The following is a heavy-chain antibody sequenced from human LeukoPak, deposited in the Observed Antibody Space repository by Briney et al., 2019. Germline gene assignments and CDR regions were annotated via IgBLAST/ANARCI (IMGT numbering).Heavy chain of an antibody. CDR1: GYGFTSYW. D-gene: IGHD3-10*01. V-gene: IGHV5-51*01. J-gene: IGHJ4*02. Sequence: GESLKISCKGSGYGFTSYWIGWVRQMPGKGLEWMGIIYPGDSDTKYSPSFQGQVTISADKSISTAYLQWSSLKASDTAIYYRARQYGSGSYYNPFDSWGQGTLVTVSS. CDR2: IYPGDSDT. CDR3: ARQYGSGSYYNPFDS.